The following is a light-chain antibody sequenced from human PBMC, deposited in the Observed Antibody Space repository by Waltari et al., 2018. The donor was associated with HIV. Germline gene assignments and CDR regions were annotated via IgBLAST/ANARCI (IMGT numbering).Light chain of an antibody. CDR3: QQYNSYFT. J-gene: IGKJ3*01. Sequence: IQKTQSPSTLSESVGDRVTITCRASQSISSRLAWYQQKPGKDPKLLIYKASSLESGVPSRFSVSGSGTEFTFTISSLQPDDFASYYCQQYNSYFTFGPGTKVDIK. CDR2: KAS. CDR1: QSISSR. V-gene: IGKV1-5*03.